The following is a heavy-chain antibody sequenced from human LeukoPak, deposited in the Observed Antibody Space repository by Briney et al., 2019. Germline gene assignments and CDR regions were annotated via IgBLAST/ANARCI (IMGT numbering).Heavy chain of an antibody. CDR1: GFTLNNYA. V-gene: IGHV3-48*03. CDR3: ASPSVYGFDAFDR. CDR2: ISSGDARM. Sequence: GGSLRLSCAVSGFTLNNYAIHWVRQAPGKGLEWVAYISSGDARMDHAESVKGRFTISRDNAKNSLSLQMNSPRAEDTAVYYCASPSVYGFDAFDRWGQGTMVIVSA. D-gene: IGHD5/OR15-5a*01. J-gene: IGHJ3*02.